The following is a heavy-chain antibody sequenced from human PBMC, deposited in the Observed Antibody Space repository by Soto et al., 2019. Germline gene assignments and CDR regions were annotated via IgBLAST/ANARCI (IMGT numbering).Heavy chain of an antibody. D-gene: IGHD6-6*01. Sequence: GGSLRLSCAASGFTFSSYGMHWVRQAPGKGLEWVAVISYDGSNKYYADSVKGRFTISRDNSKNTLYLQMNSLRAEDTAVYYCAKDPLYSSSSGRGYFDYWGQGTLVTVSS. CDR2: ISYDGSNK. J-gene: IGHJ4*02. V-gene: IGHV3-30*18. CDR3: AKDPLYSSSSGRGYFDY. CDR1: GFTFSSYG.